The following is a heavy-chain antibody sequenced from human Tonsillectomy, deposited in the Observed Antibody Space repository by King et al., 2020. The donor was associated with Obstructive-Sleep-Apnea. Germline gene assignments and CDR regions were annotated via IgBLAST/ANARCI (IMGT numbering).Heavy chain of an antibody. CDR2: IGSKPNSFTT. D-gene: IGHD2-15*01. CDR3: ARERYCGSGSCNFDAFDI. CDR1: GFTFSDHY. V-gene: IGHV3-72*01. J-gene: IGHJ3*02. Sequence: VQLVESGGGLVQPGGSLRLSCVASGFTFSDHYMDWVRQAPGKGLEWVGRIGSKPNSFTTEYAAFVRDRFTISRDDSRNLLYLQMSSLKTDDAAVYHFARERYCGSGSCNFDAFDIWGQGTMVTVSS.